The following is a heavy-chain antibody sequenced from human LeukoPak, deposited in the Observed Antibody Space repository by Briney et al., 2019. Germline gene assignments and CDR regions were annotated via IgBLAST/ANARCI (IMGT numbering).Heavy chain of an antibody. CDR2: ISYDGSTE. V-gene: IGHV3-30-3*01. J-gene: IGHJ4*02. D-gene: IGHD5-12*01. CDR3: AKTSRGNSAYDSPFDY. CDR1: GFTSSHYA. Sequence: GRSLRLSCAASGFTSSHYAIHWVRQAPGKGLEWVAVISYDGSTESYADSVRGRFTISRDNSKHTLYLQMNSLRAGDTAIYYCAKTSRGNSAYDSPFDYWGQGTLVTVSS.